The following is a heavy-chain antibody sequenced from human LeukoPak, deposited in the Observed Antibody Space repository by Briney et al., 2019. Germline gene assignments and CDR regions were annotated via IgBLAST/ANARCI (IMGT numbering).Heavy chain of an antibody. CDR3: AKAADSGYDLDY. CDR2: ISYDGRNK. CDR1: GFIFINYG. J-gene: IGHJ4*02. D-gene: IGHD5-12*01. V-gene: IGHV3-30*18. Sequence: PGGSLRPSCAASGFIFINYGMHWVRQAPGEGLGWVAIISYDGRNKYYADSVKGRFTISRDSSKNTLFLQMNSLRAEDTAVYYCAKAADSGYDLDYWGQGTLVTVSS.